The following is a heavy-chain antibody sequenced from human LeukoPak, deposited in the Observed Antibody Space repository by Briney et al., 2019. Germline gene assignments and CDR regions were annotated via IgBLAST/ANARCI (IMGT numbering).Heavy chain of an antibody. V-gene: IGHV3-66*01. J-gene: IGHJ4*02. CDR3: ARAAERIAVAGPYFDY. D-gene: IGHD6-19*01. Sequence: PGGSLRLSCAASGFTVSSNYMSWVRQAPGKGLEWVSVIYSGGSTYYADSVKGRFTISRDNSKNTLYLQMNSLRAEDTAVYYCARAAERIAVAGPYFDYWGQGTLVTVSS. CDR2: IYSGGST. CDR1: GFTVSSNY.